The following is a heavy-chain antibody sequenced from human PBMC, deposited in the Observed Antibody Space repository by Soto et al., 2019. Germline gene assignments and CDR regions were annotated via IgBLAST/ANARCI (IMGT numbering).Heavy chain of an antibody. CDR2: IYPGDSDT. D-gene: IGHD3-22*01. J-gene: IGHJ4*02. CDR1: GYSFTSYW. V-gene: IGHV5-51*01. Sequence: GESLKISCKGSGYSFTSYWIVWVRQMPGKGLEWMGIIYPGDSDTRYSPSFQGQVTISADKSISTAYLQWSSLKASDTAMYYCARHLGGSYDSSGYGLDYWGQGTLVTVSS. CDR3: ARHLGGSYDSSGYGLDY.